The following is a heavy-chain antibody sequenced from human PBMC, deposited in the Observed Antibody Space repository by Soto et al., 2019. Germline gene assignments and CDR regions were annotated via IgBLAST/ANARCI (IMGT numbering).Heavy chain of an antibody. Sequence: EEQLVESGGGLVQPGGSLRLSCAASGFSIRDYWMTWVRQAPGKGLDWVANIKQDGSEKFSVDSLKGRFTISRDNAKNSVSLLMNSLRSDDTAVYYCARGKDGRRAGTFYIGMDVWGKGTTVTLSS. CDR1: GFSIRDYW. CDR3: ARGKDGRRAGTFYIGMDV. V-gene: IGHV3-7*01. J-gene: IGHJ6*04. CDR2: IKQDGSEK. D-gene: IGHD1-1*01.